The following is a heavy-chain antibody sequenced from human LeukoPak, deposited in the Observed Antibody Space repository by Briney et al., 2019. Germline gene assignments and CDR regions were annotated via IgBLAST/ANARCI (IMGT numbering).Heavy chain of an antibody. V-gene: IGHV3-49*04. J-gene: IGHJ4*02. CDR2: IRSKAYGGTT. CDR1: GFTFGDYA. Sequence: GGSLRLSCTASGFTFGDYAMSWVRQAPGKGLEWVGFIRSKAYGGTTEYAASVKGRFTISGDDSKSIAYLQMNSLKTEDTAVYYCTRATAVFWSGYPDYWGQGTLVTVSS. D-gene: IGHD3-3*01. CDR3: TRATAVFWSGYPDY.